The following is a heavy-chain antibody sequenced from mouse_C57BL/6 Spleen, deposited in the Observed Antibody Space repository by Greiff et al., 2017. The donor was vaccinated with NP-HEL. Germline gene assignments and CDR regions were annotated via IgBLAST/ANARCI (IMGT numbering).Heavy chain of an antibody. CDR3: ARGGAGDY. D-gene: IGHD3-3*01. CDR2: IYPGDGDT. CDR1: GYAFSSSW. J-gene: IGHJ2*01. V-gene: IGHV1-82*01. Sequence: VQGVESGPELVKPGASVKISCKASGYAFSSSWMNWVKQRPGKGLEWIGRIYPGDGDTNYNGKFKGKATLTADKSSSTAYMQLSSLTSEDSAVYFCARGGAGDYWGQGTTLTVSS.